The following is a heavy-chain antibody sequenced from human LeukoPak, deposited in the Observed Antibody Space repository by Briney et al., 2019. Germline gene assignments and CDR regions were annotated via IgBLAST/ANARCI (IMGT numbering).Heavy chain of an antibody. Sequence: GRSLRLSCAASGFIFSTYAMHWVRQAPGKGLEWVALISYNGNNKYYADSVKGRFTISRDNSKNTLYLQMNSLRTEDTAVYYCARDWTDYFDYWGQGTLVTVSS. CDR2: ISYNGNNK. J-gene: IGHJ4*02. V-gene: IGHV3-30-3*01. CDR3: ARDWTDYFDY. D-gene: IGHD3/OR15-3a*01. CDR1: GFIFSTYA.